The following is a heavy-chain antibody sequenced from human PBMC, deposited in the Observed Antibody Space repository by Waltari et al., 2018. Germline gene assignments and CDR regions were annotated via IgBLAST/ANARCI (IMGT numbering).Heavy chain of an antibody. CDR2: IIPIFGTA. CDR3: ATVTPVWFRELLALGN. CDR1: GGTFSSYA. Sequence: QVQLVQSGAEVKKPGSSVKVSCKASGGTFSSYAIRWVRQAPGQGLEWMGGIIPIFGTANYAQKFQGRVTITTDESTSTAYMELSSLRSEDTAVYYCATVTPVWFRELLALGNWGQGTLVTVSS. D-gene: IGHD3-10*01. J-gene: IGHJ4*02. V-gene: IGHV1-69*05.